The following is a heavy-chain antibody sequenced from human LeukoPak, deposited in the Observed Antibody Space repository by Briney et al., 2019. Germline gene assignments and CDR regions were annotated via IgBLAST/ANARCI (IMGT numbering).Heavy chain of an antibody. V-gene: IGHV4-61*02. Sequence: SETLSLTCTVSGGSISSGSYYWSWIRQPAGKGLEWIGRIYTSGSTKYSSSLKSRVTMSMDTSKNQFSLNLSSVAAADRALYYCASTASNGGAFDIWGQGTVVTVSS. CDR2: IYTSGST. CDR1: GGSISSGSYY. J-gene: IGHJ3*02. CDR3: ASTASNGGAFDI. D-gene: IGHD3-22*01.